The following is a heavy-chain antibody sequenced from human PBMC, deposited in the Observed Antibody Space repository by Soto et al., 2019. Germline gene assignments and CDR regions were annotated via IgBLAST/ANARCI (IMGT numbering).Heavy chain of an antibody. CDR1: GLPFISNT. Sequence: KPGGSLRLSCAASGLPFISNTMNWVRQAPGQGLEWVSSISISSTYIYYADSVRGRFTISRDNAKNSLYLQMNSLRVEDTGVYYCVRGGCTNGVCRPFDPWGQGTLVTVSS. CDR3: VRGGCTNGVCRPFDP. CDR2: ISISSTYI. D-gene: IGHD2-8*01. J-gene: IGHJ5*02. V-gene: IGHV3-21*01.